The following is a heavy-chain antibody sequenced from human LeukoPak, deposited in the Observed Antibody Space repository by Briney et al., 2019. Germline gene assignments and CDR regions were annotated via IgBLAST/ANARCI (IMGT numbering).Heavy chain of an antibody. J-gene: IGHJ1*01. CDR2: INPNSGGT. D-gene: IGHD1-26*01. Sequence: GASVKVSCKASGYTFTGYYMHWVRQAPGQGLEWMGWINPNSGGTNYAQKFQGRVTMTRDTSISTAYMELSRLRSDDTAVYYCARHKITLLGGSYYGKKYFQHWGQGTLVTVSS. V-gene: IGHV1-2*02. CDR1: GYTFTGYY. CDR3: ARHKITLLGGSYYGKKYFQH.